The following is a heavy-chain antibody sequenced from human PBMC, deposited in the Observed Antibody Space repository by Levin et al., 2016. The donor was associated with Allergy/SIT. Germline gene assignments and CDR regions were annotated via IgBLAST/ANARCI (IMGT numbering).Heavy chain of an antibody. CDR3: ACMNWGGYYYYYMDV. CDR2: IYYSGST. Sequence: SETLSLTCTVSGGSISSYYWSWIRQPPGKGLEWIGYIYYSGSTNYNPSLKSRVTISVDTSKNQFSLKLSSVTAADTAVYYCACMNWGGYYYYYMDVWGKGTTVTVSS. CDR1: GGSISSYY. V-gene: IGHV4-59*01. D-gene: IGHD7-27*01. J-gene: IGHJ6*03.